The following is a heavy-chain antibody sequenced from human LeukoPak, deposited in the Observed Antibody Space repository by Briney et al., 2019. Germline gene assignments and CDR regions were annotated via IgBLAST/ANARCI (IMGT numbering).Heavy chain of an antibody. D-gene: IGHD1-7*01. J-gene: IGHJ4*02. V-gene: IGHV1-2*02. CDR1: GYTFTGYY. Sequence: ASVKVSCKASGYTFTGYYMHWVRQAPGQGLEWMGWINPNSGGTNYAQKFQCRVTMTRDTSISTAYMELSRLRSDDTAVYYCAIGPPPYHCNYVCPCHYWGQGTLVTVSS. CDR2: INPNSGGT. CDR3: AIGPPPYHCNYVCPCHY.